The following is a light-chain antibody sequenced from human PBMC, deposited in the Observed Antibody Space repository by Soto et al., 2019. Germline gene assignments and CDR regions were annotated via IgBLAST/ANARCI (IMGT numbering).Light chain of an antibody. V-gene: IGKV1-5*01. CDR2: HAS. Sequence: DIQMTQSPSSLSASLGDRVTISSRASQSISTNLNWYQQKPGTAPKLLIYHASTLESGVPSRFSGSGSGTEFTLTISSLQPDDFATYYCQHYNSYSEAFGQGTKVDI. J-gene: IGKJ1*01. CDR1: QSISTN. CDR3: QHYNSYSEA.